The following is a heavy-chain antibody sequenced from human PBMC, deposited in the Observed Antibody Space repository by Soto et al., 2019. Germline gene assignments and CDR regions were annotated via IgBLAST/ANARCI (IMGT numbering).Heavy chain of an antibody. CDR1: GFTFSSYS. J-gene: IGHJ3*02. CDR2: ISSSSSYI. Sequence: GGSLRLSCAASGFTFSSYSMHCVRQAPGKGLEWGSSISSSSSYIYYADSVKGRFTISRDNAKNSLYLQMNSLRAEDTAVYYCTRDPLTTDAFDIWGQGTMVTVSS. V-gene: IGHV3-21*01. CDR3: TRDPLTTDAFDI. D-gene: IGHD4-17*01.